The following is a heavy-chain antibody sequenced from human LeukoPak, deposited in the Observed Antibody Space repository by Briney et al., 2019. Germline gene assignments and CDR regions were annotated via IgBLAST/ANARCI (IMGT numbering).Heavy chain of an antibody. CDR2: MNPNSGNT. V-gene: IGHV1-8*01. Sequence: ASVKVSCKASGYTFTSYDINWVRQATGQGLEWMGWMNPNSGNTGYAQKFQGRVTMTRNTSISTAYMELSSLRSEDPAVYYCARVTYSSGWYWFDPWGQGTLVTVSS. J-gene: IGHJ5*02. CDR3: ARVTYSSGWYWFDP. D-gene: IGHD6-19*01. CDR1: GYTFTSYD.